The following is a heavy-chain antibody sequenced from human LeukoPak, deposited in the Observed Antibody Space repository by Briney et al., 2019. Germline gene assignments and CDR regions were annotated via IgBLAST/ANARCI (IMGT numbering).Heavy chain of an antibody. CDR1: GFTFSSYW. J-gene: IGHJ4*02. V-gene: IGHV3-66*01. CDR2: IYSDS. D-gene: IGHD2-15*01. CDR3: ARDRFCTGGSCYGWLDY. Sequence: GGSLRLSCAASGFTFSSYWMHWVRQAPGKGLVWVSVIYSDSYYADSVKGRFTISRDNSKNTVYLQMNSLRTEDTAVYYCARDRFCTGGSCYGWLDYWGQGTVVTVSS.